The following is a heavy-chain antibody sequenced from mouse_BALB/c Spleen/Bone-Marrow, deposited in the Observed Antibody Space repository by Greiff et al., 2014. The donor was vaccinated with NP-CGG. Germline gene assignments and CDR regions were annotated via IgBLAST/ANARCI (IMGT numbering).Heavy chain of an antibody. CDR3: ARRGWDGYFES. Sequence: VQLKESGGGLVKLGGSLKLSCAASGFTFSSYYMSWVRQTPEKRLELVAAINSNGGSTYYPDTVKGRFTISRDNAKNTLYLQMSSLKSEDTALYYCARRGWDGYFESWRQGTTLPVPS. J-gene: IGHJ2*01. CDR2: INSNGGST. V-gene: IGHV5-6-2*01. D-gene: IGHD4-1*01. CDR1: GFTFSSYY.